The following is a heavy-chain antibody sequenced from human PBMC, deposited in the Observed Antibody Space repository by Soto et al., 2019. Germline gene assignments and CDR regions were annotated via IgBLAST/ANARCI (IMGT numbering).Heavy chain of an antibody. CDR2: IHRGGST. Sequence: GGSLRLSCAASGFTVGNNYMSWVRPAPGKGLEWVSIIHRGGSTSYADSVKGRFTISRDSSKNILYLQINGLTADDTAVYYCARSANTYGSPFDYWGQGALVTVSS. D-gene: IGHD3-10*01. CDR1: GFTVGNNY. V-gene: IGHV3-66*01. J-gene: IGHJ4*02. CDR3: ARSANTYGSPFDY.